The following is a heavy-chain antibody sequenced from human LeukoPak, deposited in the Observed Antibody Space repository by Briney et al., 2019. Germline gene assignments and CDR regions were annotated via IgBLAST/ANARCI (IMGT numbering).Heavy chain of an antibody. J-gene: IGHJ4*02. D-gene: IGHD6-13*01. CDR1: GYTFTSYG. V-gene: IGHV1-69*04. Sequence: ASVKVSCKASGYTFTSYGISWVRQAPGQGLEWMGRIIPILGIANYAQKFQGRVTITADKSTSTAYMELSSLRSEDTAVYYCARGSWTFDYWGQGTLVTVSS. CDR3: ARGSWTFDY. CDR2: IIPILGIA.